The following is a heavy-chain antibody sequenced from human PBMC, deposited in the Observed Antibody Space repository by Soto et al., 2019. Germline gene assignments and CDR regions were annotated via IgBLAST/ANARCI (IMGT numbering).Heavy chain of an antibody. Sequence: HPGGSLRLSCAASAFTFSSYWMSWVRQAPGRGLEWVANIKQDGSEKYYVDSVKGRFTISRDNAKNSLYLQMNSLRAEDTAVYYCARDPRNYDISSSPNKYWFDPWGQGTLVTVSS. CDR3: ARDPRNYDISSSPNKYWFDP. CDR2: IKQDGSEK. D-gene: IGHD3-22*01. J-gene: IGHJ5*02. V-gene: IGHV3-7*01. CDR1: AFTFSSYW.